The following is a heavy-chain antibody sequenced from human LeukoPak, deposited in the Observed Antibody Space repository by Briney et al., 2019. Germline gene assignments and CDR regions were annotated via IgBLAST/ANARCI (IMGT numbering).Heavy chain of an antibody. CDR3: ARTVYNRAYVWGSYRYPSTSDY. D-gene: IGHD3-16*02. V-gene: IGHV1-24*01. Sequence: ASVNVSCTVSGYTLTELSMHWVRQAPGKGLEWVGSFDPEDGETIYAQKFQGRVTITADKSTSTDYMELSSLRSDDTAVYYCARTVYNRAYVWGSYRYPSTSDYWGQGTLVTVSS. CDR2: FDPEDGET. J-gene: IGHJ4*02. CDR1: GYTLTELS.